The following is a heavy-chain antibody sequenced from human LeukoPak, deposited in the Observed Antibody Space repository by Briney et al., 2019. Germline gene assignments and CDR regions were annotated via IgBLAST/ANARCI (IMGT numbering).Heavy chain of an antibody. D-gene: IGHD3-22*01. Sequence: PGGSLRLSCAASGFTFSSYSMNWVRQAPGKGLEWVSSISSSSSYIYYADSVKGRFTISRHNSKNTLYLQMNSLRAEDTAVYYCASVTDHYYYDSGHDAFDIWGQGTMVTVSS. CDR2: ISSSSSYI. CDR3: ASVTDHYYYDSGHDAFDI. J-gene: IGHJ3*02. V-gene: IGHV3-21*04. CDR1: GFTFSSYS.